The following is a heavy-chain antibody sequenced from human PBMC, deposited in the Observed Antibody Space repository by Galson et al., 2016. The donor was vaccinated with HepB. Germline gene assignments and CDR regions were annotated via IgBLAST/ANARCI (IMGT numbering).Heavy chain of an antibody. D-gene: IGHD3-3*01. Sequence: PALVKPTQTLTLTCTFSGFSLSPSGLGVGWIRQPPGKALEWLAITYWNDDKRYSSSLRSRLTITKDTSKNQVVLTMTNMEPADTGTSYYAHNRDVWSGFFDAWGQGTQVTVSS. CDR1: GFSLSPSGLG. V-gene: IGHV2-5*01. J-gene: IGHJ4*02. CDR3: AHNRDVWSGFFDA. CDR2: TYWNDDK.